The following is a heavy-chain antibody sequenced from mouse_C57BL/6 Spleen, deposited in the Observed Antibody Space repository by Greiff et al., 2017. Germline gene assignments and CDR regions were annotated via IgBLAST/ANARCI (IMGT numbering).Heavy chain of an antibody. CDR1: GYTFTSYG. J-gene: IGHJ2*01. V-gene: IGHV1-81*01. D-gene: IGHD1-1*01. CDR3: ARSGYGSSFDY. CDR2: IYPRSGNT. Sequence: VQLQQSGAELARPGASVKLSCKASGYTFTSYGISWVKQRTGQGLEWIGEIYPRSGNTYYNEKFKGKATLTADKSSSTAYMEIRSLTSEDSAVYFCARSGYGSSFDYWGQGTTLTVSS.